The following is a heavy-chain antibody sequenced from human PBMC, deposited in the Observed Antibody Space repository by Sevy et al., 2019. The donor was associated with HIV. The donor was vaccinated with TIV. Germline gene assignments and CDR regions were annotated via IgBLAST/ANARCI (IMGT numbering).Heavy chain of an antibody. J-gene: IGHJ4*02. CDR3: AKDDYGDYVDY. Sequence: GGSLRLSCAASAFTFSSYATSWVRQAPGKGLEWVSAISGSGGSTYYADSVKGRFTISRDNSKNTLYLQMNSLRAEDTAVYYCAKDDYGDYVDYWGQGTLVTVSS. CDR1: AFTFSSYA. D-gene: IGHD4-17*01. CDR2: ISGSGGST. V-gene: IGHV3-23*01.